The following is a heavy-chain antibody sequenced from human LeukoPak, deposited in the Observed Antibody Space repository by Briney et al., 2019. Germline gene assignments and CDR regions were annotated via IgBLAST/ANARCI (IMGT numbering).Heavy chain of an antibody. Sequence: GGSLRLSCAASGFTFSNYNMNWVRQAPGKGLEWVSSITSGSNYIYYADSVKGRFTISRDNAKNSLYLQMNSLRADDAAVYYCAIDLRLWGQGTLVTVSS. J-gene: IGHJ4*02. CDR2: ITSGSNYI. CDR1: GFTFSNYN. V-gene: IGHV3-21*01. CDR3: AIDLRL.